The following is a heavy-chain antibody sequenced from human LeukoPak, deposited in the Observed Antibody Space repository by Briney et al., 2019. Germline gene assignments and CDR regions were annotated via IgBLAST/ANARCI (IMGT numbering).Heavy chain of an antibody. D-gene: IGHD6-19*01. CDR3: ARVYGWGYFDH. CDR2: IKQGGSVK. CDR1: GFTFSSYW. J-gene: IGHJ4*02. V-gene: IGHV3-7*01. Sequence: GGSLRLSCAASGFTFSSYWMGWVRQAPGKGLEWVANIKQGGSVKYYVDSVKGRFTISRDNAKNSLYLQMNSLRAEDTAVYYCARVYGWGYFDHWGQGTLVTVSS.